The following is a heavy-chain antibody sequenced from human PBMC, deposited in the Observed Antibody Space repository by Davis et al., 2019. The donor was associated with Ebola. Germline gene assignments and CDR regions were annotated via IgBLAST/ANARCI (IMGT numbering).Heavy chain of an antibody. CDR2: INTNTGNP. CDR3: ARLRRYSYDY. Sequence: ASVKVSCKASGYIFTNYGITWVRQAPGQGLEWMGWINTNTGNPTYAQGFTGRFVFSLDTSVSTAYLQISSLKAEDTAVYYCARLRRYSYDYWGQGTLVTVSS. CDR1: GYIFTNYG. D-gene: IGHD5-18*01. V-gene: IGHV7-4-1*02. J-gene: IGHJ4*02.